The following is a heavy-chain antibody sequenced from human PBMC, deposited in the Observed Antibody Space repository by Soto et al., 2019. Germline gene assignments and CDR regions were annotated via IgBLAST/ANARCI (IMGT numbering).Heavy chain of an antibody. CDR1: GFRFDDFA. D-gene: IGHD1-26*01. Sequence: EVQLVESGGGLVQSGRSRRLSCVASGFRFDDFAMHWVRQAPGKGLEWVSSIDWNSGSTAYADSVKGRFTIFRDNARNSLDLQMISLRVEDTALYYCVKGRGSYFVYFGLDVWGQGTTVTVSS. CDR3: VKGRGSYFVYFGLDV. J-gene: IGHJ6*02. V-gene: IGHV3-9*01. CDR2: IDWNSGST.